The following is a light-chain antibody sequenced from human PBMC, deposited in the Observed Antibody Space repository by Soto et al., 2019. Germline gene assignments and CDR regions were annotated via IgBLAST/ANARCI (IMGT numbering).Light chain of an antibody. CDR2: DVS. J-gene: IGLJ1*01. Sequence: QSALTQPASVSGSPGQSIAISCTGTSSDVGNYNFVSWYQQHPGKAPKLMIYDVSNRPSGLSNRFSGSKSGNTASLTISGLQAEDEADYYCCSYTTSSTYVFGTGTKVTVL. V-gene: IGLV2-14*03. CDR3: CSYTTSSTYV. CDR1: SSDVGNYNF.